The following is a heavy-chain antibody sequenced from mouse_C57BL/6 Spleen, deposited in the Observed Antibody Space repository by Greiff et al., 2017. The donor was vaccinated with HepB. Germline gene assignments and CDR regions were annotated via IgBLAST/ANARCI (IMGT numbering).Heavy chain of an antibody. D-gene: IGHD1-1*01. CDR1: GYTFTSYW. J-gene: IGHJ1*03. Sequence: VQLQQSGAELVKPGASVKLSCKASGYTFTSYWMHWVKQRPGQGLEWIGMIHPNSGSTNYNEKFKSKATLTVDKSSSTAYRQLSSLTSEDSAVYYCARGRANWYFDVWGTGTTVTVSS. CDR2: IHPNSGST. CDR3: ARGRANWYFDV. V-gene: IGHV1-64*01.